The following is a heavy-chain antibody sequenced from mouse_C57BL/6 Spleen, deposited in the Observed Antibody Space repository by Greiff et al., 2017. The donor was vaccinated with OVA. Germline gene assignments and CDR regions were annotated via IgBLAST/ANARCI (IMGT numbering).Heavy chain of an antibody. J-gene: IGHJ1*03. D-gene: IGHD2-4*01. Sequence: VQLQQSGAELVKPGASVKMSCKASGYTFTTYPIEWMKQNHGKSLEWIGNFHPYNDDTKYNEKFKGKATLTVEKSSSTVYLELSRLTSDDAAVDYCASACDYARYFDVWGTGTTVTVSS. CDR2: FHPYNDDT. V-gene: IGHV1-47*01. CDR3: ASACDYARYFDV. CDR1: GYTFTTYP.